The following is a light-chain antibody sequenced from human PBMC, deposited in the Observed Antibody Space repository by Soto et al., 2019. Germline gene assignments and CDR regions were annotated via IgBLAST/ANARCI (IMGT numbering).Light chain of an antibody. CDR2: EVS. CDR3: SSYTTTNTYV. J-gene: IGLJ1*01. CDR1: SSDVGGYNY. Sequence: LTQPASVSGSPGQSITISCTGTSSDVGGYNYVSWYQHHPGKAPKLMIYEVSNRPSGVSDRFSGSKPGNTASLTISGLQAEDEADYYCSSYTTTNTYVFGTGTKVTVL. V-gene: IGLV2-14*01.